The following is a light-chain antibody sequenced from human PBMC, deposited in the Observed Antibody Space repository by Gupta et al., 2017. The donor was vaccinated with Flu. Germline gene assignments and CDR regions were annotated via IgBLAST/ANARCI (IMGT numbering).Light chain of an antibody. CDR2: LGS. CDR1: QSLLHSNGYNY. V-gene: IGKV2-28*01. J-gene: IGKJ4*01. CDR3: KQSLPTPNT. Sequence: DIVMTQSPLSLPVTPGEPASISCRSSQSLLHSNGYNYLDWYLQKPGQSPQLLIYLGSNRASGVPDRFSGSGSGTDFTLKISRVEAEDVGVYYCKQSLPTPNTFGAGTKVEIK.